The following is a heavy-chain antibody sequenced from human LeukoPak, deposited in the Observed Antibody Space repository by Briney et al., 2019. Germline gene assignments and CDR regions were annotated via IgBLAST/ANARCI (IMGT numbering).Heavy chain of an antibody. V-gene: IGHV4-4*07. CDR2: IYTSGST. Sequence: SETLSLTCTVSGGSISSYYWSWIRQPAGKGLEWIGRIYTSGSTNYNPSLKSRVTMSVDTSKNQFSLKLSSVTAADTAVYYCARVGYGSGSYSRYYYYGMDVWGQGTTVTVSS. J-gene: IGHJ6*02. D-gene: IGHD3-10*01. CDR3: ARVGYGSGSYSRYYYYGMDV. CDR1: GGSISSYY.